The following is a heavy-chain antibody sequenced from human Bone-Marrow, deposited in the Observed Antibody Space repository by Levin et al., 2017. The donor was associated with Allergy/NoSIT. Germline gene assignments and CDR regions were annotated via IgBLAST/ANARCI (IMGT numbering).Heavy chain of an antibody. V-gene: IGHV3-23*01. D-gene: IGHD3-22*01. CDR3: AKDLSKYDSSGLYDDALEF. CDR2: IGGSGVGT. Sequence: GESLKISCVASGFTFSNNAMTWVRQVPGKGLEWVSSIGGSGVGTFYADSVKGRVTISRDNSKNTVYLQMNSLRTEDTALYYCAKDLSKYDSSGLYDDALEFWGQGTMVTVSS. J-gene: IGHJ3*01. CDR1: GFTFSNNA.